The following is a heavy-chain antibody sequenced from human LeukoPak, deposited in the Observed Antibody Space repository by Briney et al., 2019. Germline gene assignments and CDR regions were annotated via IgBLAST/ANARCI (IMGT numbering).Heavy chain of an antibody. CDR1: GFTFSDYY. Sequence: GGSLRLSCAASGFTFSDYYMSWIRQAPGKGLERVSYISSSGSTIYYADSVKGRFTISRDNAKNSLYLQMNSLRAEDTAVYYCARRGRGWYPHDAFDIWGQGTMVTVSS. D-gene: IGHD6-19*01. CDR2: ISSSGSTI. V-gene: IGHV3-11*04. CDR3: ARRGRGWYPHDAFDI. J-gene: IGHJ3*02.